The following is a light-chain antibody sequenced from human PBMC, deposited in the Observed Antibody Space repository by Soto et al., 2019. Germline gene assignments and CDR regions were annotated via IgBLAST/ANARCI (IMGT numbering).Light chain of an antibody. V-gene: IGKV3-11*01. Sequence: EIVLTQSPATLSLSPGERATLSCRASQSVSSYLAWYQQKPGQAPRLLIYDASNRATGIPARFSGSGSGTDFTLTITSLEPEDFAVYYCQQRSNWPPKPTFGQGTKVDIK. J-gene: IGKJ1*01. CDR1: QSVSSY. CDR2: DAS. CDR3: QQRSNWPPKPT.